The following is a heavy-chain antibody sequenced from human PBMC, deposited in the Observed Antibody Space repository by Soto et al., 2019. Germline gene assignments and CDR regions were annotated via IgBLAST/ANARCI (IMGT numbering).Heavy chain of an antibody. D-gene: IGHD3-3*01. CDR2: IYYRGNT. J-gene: IGHJ4*01. CDR1: GDSINSDKYY. Sequence: QLQLQESGPGLVKPSETLSLTCSVSGDSINSDKYYWGWIRQPPGKGLEWIGSIYYRGNTYYNPSLQTRFTISLDKSKSQFSLKLNFVTAADSAVYFCARLEGLATISYYFYFWGHGELVTVSS. V-gene: IGHV4-39*01. CDR3: ARLEGLATISYYFYF.